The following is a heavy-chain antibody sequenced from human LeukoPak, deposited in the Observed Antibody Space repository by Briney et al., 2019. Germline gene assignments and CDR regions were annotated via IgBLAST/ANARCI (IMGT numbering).Heavy chain of an antibody. D-gene: IGHD3-3*01. CDR2: FYHSGST. CDR1: GYSISSGYY. CDR3: ARQRTSGSASNLRVAQIDS. V-gene: IGHV4-38-2*02. Sequence: PSETLSLTCTVSGYSISSGYYWGWIRQPPGKGLEWVGSFYHSGSTYYNPSLKSRVTISVDTSKNQFSLKVSSVTAADSALYFCARQRTSGSASNLRVAQIDSWGQGTLVTVSS. J-gene: IGHJ4*02.